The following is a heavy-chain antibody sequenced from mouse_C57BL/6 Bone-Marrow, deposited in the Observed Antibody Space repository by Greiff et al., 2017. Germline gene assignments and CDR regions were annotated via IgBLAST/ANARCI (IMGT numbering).Heavy chain of an antibody. V-gene: IGHV5-16*01. Sequence: EVKLMESEGGLVQPGRSMKLSCTASGFTFSDYYMAWVRQVPEKGLEWVANINYDGSSTYYLDSLKSRFIISRDNAKNILYLQMSSLKSEDTATYYCARDGYYGSSSYWYFDVWGTGTTVTVSS. CDR3: ARDGYYGSSSYWYFDV. CDR2: INYDGSST. CDR1: GFTFSDYY. J-gene: IGHJ1*03. D-gene: IGHD1-1*01.